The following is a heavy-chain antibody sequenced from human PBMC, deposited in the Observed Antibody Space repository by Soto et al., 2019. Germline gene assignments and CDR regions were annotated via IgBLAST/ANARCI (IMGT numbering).Heavy chain of an antibody. Sequence: QVQLQESGPGLVKPSQTLSLTCTVSGGSISSGGYYWSWIRQHPGKGLEWIGYIYYSGSTYYNPSLKSRVTISVDTSKNQFSLKLSSVTAADTAVYYCARVRRERWLQYGAFDIWGQGTMVTVSS. CDR3: ARVRRERWLQYGAFDI. CDR2: IYYSGST. D-gene: IGHD5-12*01. CDR1: GGSISSGGYY. J-gene: IGHJ3*02. V-gene: IGHV4-31*03.